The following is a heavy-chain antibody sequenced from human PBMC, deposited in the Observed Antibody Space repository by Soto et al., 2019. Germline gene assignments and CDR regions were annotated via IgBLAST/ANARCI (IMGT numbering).Heavy chain of an antibody. V-gene: IGHV4-59*01. CDR2: IYYSGST. Sequence: SETLSLTCTVSGGSISSYYWSWIRQPPGKGLEWIGYIYYSGSTNYNPSLKSRVTISVDTSKNQFSLKLSSVTAADTAVYYCARGTYDFWSGYYNWFDPRGQGALVTVSS. J-gene: IGHJ5*02. D-gene: IGHD3-3*01. CDR3: ARGTYDFWSGYYNWFDP. CDR1: GGSISSYY.